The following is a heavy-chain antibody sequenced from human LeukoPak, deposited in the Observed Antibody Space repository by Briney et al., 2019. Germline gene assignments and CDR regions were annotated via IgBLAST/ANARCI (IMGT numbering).Heavy chain of an antibody. J-gene: IGHJ4*02. CDR1: GFTVSTYY. CDR2: IYSGGST. V-gene: IGHV3-66*01. CDR3: VAYYDILTGYKY. D-gene: IGHD3-9*01. Sequence: GGSLRLSCAVSGFTVSTYYMSWVRQVPGKGLEWVSVIYSGGSTYYADSVKGRFTISSDNSKNTLYLQMNSLRAEDTAVYYCVAYYDILTGYKYWGQGTLVTVSS.